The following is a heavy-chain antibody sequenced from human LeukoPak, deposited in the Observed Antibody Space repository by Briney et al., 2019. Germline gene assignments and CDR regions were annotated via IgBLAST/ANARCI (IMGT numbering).Heavy chain of an antibody. CDR2: IYYSGST. D-gene: IGHD1-7*01. CDR1: GGSISSGGYY. CDR3: ARDPVELRGWFDP. J-gene: IGHJ5*02. Sequence: TLSLTCTVSGGSISSGGYYWSWIRQHPGKGLEWIGYIYYSGSTYYNPSLKSRVTISVDTSKNQFSLKLSSVTAADTAVYYCARDPVELRGWFDPWGQGTLVTVSS. V-gene: IGHV4-31*03.